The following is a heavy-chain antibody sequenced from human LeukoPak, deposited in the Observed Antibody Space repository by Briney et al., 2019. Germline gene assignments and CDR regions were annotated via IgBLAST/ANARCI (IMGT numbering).Heavy chain of an antibody. D-gene: IGHD3-10*01. J-gene: IGHJ6*03. CDR2: IYYTGNT. V-gene: IGHV4-39*07. CDR1: GDSITGYY. CDR3: VRHYYYNMDV. Sequence: PSETLSLTCSVSGDSITGYYWGWIRQPPGKGLEWIGNIYYTGNTYSSLKSRVTISLDTSKNQFSLKVISMTAADTAAYYCVRHYYYNMDVWGIGATVTVSS.